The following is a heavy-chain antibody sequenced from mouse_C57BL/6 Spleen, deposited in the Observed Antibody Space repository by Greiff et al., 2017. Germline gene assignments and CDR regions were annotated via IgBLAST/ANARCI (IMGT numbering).Heavy chain of an antibody. Sequence: VQLQQPGAELVKPGASVKMSCKASGYTFTSYWITWVKQRPGQGLEWIGDIYPGSGSTNYNEKFKSKATLTVDTAYSTAYMQLSSLTSEDSAVYYCARSGEFSYAMGYWGQGTSVTVAS. CDR2: IYPGSGST. J-gene: IGHJ4*01. V-gene: IGHV1-55*01. CDR1: GYTFTSYW. CDR3: ARSGEFSYAMGY.